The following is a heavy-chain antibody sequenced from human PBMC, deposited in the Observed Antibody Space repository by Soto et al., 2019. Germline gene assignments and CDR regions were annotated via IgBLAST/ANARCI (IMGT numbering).Heavy chain of an antibody. D-gene: IGHD6-13*01. CDR3: GRDQSPSSSWTGMDV. V-gene: IGHV1-2*02. CDR2: MNPNSGGT. CDR1: GYTFTDYY. J-gene: IGHJ6*02. Sequence: ASVKVSGKASGYTFTDYYMHWVRQAPGQGLEWMGWMNPNSGGTNYAQKFQGRVTMTSDTSISTAYMELNRLSSDATAVYYCGRDQSPSSSWTGMDVWGQGTTVTVS.